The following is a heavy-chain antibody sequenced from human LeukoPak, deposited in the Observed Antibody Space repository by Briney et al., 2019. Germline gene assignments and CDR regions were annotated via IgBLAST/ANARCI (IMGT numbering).Heavy chain of an antibody. V-gene: IGHV1-69*04. D-gene: IGHD2-2*01. Sequence: ASVKVSCKASGGTFISYAISWVRQAPGQGLEWMGRIIPILGIANYAQKFQGRVTITADKSTSTAYMELSSLRSEDTAVYYCARDRGYCSSTSCYSGDYYYGMDVWGQGTTVTVSS. J-gene: IGHJ6*02. CDR1: GGTFISYA. CDR3: ARDRGYCSSTSCYSGDYYYGMDV. CDR2: IIPILGIA.